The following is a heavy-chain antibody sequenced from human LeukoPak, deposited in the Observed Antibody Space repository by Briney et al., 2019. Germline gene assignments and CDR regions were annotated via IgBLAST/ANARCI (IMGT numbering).Heavy chain of an antibody. V-gene: IGHV3-30-3*01. J-gene: IGHJ4*02. D-gene: IGHD3-3*01. CDR2: ISNAGTNE. CDR1: GFTFSSYA. CDR3: ATLWSGTYYFDY. Sequence: PGGSLRLSRAASGFTFSSYAMHWVRQAPGKGLEWVAVISNAGTNEYYRDSVKGRFTISRDNSKNTLYLQMNSLRGEDTAVYYCATLWSGTYYFDYWGQGTLVTVSS.